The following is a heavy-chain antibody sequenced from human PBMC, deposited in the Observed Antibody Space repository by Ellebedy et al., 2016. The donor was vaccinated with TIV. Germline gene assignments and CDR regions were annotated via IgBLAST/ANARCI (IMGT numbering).Heavy chain of an antibody. CDR1: GASISSTSYY. D-gene: IGHD3/OR15-3a*01. V-gene: IGHV4-39*02. CDR2: IYYSGRT. Sequence: SETLSLTXNVSGASISSTSYYWGWIRQPPGKGLEWIGNIYYSGRTSYNSSLKSRVTISADTTKNHFSLRLNSVTAADTAVYYCARTLDWVSVDVWGQGTTVAVSS. CDR3: ARTLDWVSVDV. J-gene: IGHJ6*02.